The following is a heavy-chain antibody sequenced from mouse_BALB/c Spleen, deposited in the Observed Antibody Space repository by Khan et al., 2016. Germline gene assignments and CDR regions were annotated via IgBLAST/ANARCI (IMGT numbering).Heavy chain of an antibody. Sequence: QVQLKQSGPGLVAPSQSLSITCTVSGFSLTSYGVPWVRQPPGKGLEWLVVIWAGGSTNYNSALLSRLSISTDNSKSQVFLKMNSLQNDDTAKYYCARLEDIWGQGTTLTVSS. CDR3: ARLEDI. J-gene: IGHJ2*01. D-gene: IGHD1-3*01. V-gene: IGHV2-9*02. CDR1: GFSLTSYG. CDR2: IWAGGST.